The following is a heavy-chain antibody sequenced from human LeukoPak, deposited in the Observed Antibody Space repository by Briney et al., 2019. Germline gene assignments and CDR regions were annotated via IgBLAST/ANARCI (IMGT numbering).Heavy chain of an antibody. CDR1: GFTFSSYS. CDR3: ARDSDNLTGSKSHFDY. CDR2: ISSSSSTI. V-gene: IGHV3-48*04. J-gene: IGHJ4*02. Sequence: GGSLRLSCAASGFTFSSYSMNWVRQAPGKGLEWVSYISSSSSTIYYADSVKGRFTISRDNARSSLYLQMNSLRAEDTGVYYCARDSDNLTGSKSHFDYWGQGTLVTVSS. D-gene: IGHD3-9*01.